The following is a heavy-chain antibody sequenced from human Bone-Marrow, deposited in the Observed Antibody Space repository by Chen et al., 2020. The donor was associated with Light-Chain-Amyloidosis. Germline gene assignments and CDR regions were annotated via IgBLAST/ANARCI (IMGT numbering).Heavy chain of an antibody. V-gene: IGHV3-7*05. Sequence: EVQLVESGGGLVQKGEYLRREGEEEGGTFSNYYMAWVRQAPGKGLGWVANIDQDGSERYFVDSLKGRFTISRDNAKTSLSLPLPSLFFPPPAVYYWARRGGGGSYFDYWGQGALVTLSS. CDR3: ARRGGGGSYFDY. D-gene: IGHD1-26*01. CDR1: GGTFSNYY. CDR2: IDQDGSER. J-gene: IGHJ4*02.